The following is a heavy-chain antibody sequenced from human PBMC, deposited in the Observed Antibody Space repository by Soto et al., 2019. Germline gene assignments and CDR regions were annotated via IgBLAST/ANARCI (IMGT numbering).Heavy chain of an antibody. D-gene: IGHD6-25*01. CDR1: GYIFTSYW. J-gene: IGHJ4*02. V-gene: IGHV5-51*01. CDR2: IYPGDSDT. Sequence: GESLKISCQGSGYIFTSYWIGLVRQLAGKGLEWMGIIYPGDSDTRYSPSFQGQVTISADKSISTAYLQWSSLKASDTAMYYCARQSGYSSAAPNFDYWGQGTLVTVSS. CDR3: ARQSGYSSAAPNFDY.